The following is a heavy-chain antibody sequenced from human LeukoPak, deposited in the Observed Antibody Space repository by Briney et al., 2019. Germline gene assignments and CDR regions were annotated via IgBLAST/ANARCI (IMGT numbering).Heavy chain of an antibody. CDR2: ISSSSSYI. J-gene: IGHJ4*02. CDR1: RFTFSSYS. V-gene: IGHV3-21*01. Sequence: GGSLRLSCAASRFTFSSYSMNWVRQAPGKGLEWVSSISSSSSYIYYADSVKGRFTISRDNAKNSLYLQMNSLRAEDTAVYYCARVKRVATIPTSDYWGQGTLVTVSS. CDR3: ARVKRVATIPTSDY. D-gene: IGHD5-12*01.